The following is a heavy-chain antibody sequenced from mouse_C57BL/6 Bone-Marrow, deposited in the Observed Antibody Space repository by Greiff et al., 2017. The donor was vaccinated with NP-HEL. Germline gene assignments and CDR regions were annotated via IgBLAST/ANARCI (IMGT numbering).Heavy chain of an antibody. V-gene: IGHV1-22*01. D-gene: IGHD1-1*01. Sequence: VHVKQSGPELVKPGASVKMSCKASGYTFTDYNMHWVKQSHGKSLEWIGYINPNNGGTSYNQKFKGKATLTVNKSSSTAYMELRSLTSEDSAVYYCARKALYGSSPAWFAYWGQGTLVTVSA. CDR2: INPNNGGT. CDR1: GYTFTDYN. J-gene: IGHJ3*01. CDR3: ARKALYGSSPAWFAY.